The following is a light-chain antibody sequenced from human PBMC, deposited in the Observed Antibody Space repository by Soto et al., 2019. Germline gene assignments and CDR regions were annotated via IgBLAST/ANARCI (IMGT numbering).Light chain of an antibody. CDR3: HHYGSSPQT. Sequence: DIQMTQSPSTLSASVGDRVTITCRASQSISSWLAWYQQKAGKVPKLLIYAASTLQSGVPSRFSGSGSGTDFTLTISRLEPEDFAVYYCHHYGSSPQTFGQGTKVDIK. CDR1: QSISSW. V-gene: IGKV1-27*01. CDR2: AAS. J-gene: IGKJ1*01.